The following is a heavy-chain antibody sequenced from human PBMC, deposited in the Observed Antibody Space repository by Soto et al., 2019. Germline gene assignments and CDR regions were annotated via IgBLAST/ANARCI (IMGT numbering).Heavy chain of an antibody. V-gene: IGHV3-30-3*01. J-gene: IGHJ6*02. D-gene: IGHD3-3*01. CDR1: GFTFSSYA. Sequence: QVQLVESGGGVVQPGRSLRLSCAASGFTFSSYAMHWVRQAPGKGLEWVAVISYDGSKKYYADSVKGRFTISRDNSKNTLYLQMNSLRAEDTAVYYCARDLTIFGVADYYGMDVWGQGTTVTVSS. CDR3: ARDLTIFGVADYYGMDV. CDR2: ISYDGSKK.